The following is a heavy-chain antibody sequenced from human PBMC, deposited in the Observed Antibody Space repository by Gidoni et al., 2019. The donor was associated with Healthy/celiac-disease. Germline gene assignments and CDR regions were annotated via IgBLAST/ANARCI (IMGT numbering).Heavy chain of an antibody. CDR2: ISAYNGNT. J-gene: IGHJ3*02. CDR1: GYTYTSHG. D-gene: IGHD3-3*01. CDR3: ARARFLEWWVAFDI. Sequence: QVQLVQSGAEGKKPGASEKVSCKASGYTYTSHGISWVRQAPGQGLEWMGWISAYNGNTNYAQKLRGRVTMTTDTSTSTAYMELRSLRSDDTAVYYCARARFLEWWVAFDIWGQGTMVTVSS. V-gene: IGHV1-18*01.